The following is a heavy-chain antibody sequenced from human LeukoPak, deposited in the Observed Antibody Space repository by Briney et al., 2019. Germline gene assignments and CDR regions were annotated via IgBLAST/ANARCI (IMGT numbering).Heavy chain of an antibody. CDR3: SRARMGDGYNYV. V-gene: IGHV3-72*01. CDR1: GFSFSDHF. Sequence: GGSLRLSCAVSGFSFSDHFMDWVRQAPGKGLEWVGRSTKRGNNYNTHYAASVKDRFTISRDDSDNSLYLQMDSLKTEDTAVYYCSRARMGDGYNYVWGQGTLVTVSS. D-gene: IGHD5-18*01. J-gene: IGHJ4*02. CDR2: STKRGNNYNT.